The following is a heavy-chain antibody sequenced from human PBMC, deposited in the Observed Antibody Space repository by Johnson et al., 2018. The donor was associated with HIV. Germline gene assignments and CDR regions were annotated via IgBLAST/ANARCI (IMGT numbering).Heavy chain of an antibody. CDR2: ISYDGSNK. J-gene: IGHJ3*02. V-gene: IGHV3-30*04. CDR1: GFTCSSYA. D-gene: IGHD1-26*01. CDR3: AKESKWESRTPHAFDM. Sequence: QVQLVESGGGVVQPGRSLRLSCAASGFTCSSYAMHWVRQAPGKGLEWVAVISYDGSNKYYADYVKGRCTVSRDNSKNTLYRQMKSLRPEDTAVYYCAKESKWESRTPHAFDMWGQGTMVTVSS.